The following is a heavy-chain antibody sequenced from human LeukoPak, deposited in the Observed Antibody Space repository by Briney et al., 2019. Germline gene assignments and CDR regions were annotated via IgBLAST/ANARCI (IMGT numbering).Heavy chain of an antibody. CDR3: ARGPLSGYQDY. J-gene: IGHJ4*02. CDR2: ISGSGGTT. Sequence: GGSLRLSCAASGFIFSSYAMSWVRQAPGKGLEWVSAISGSGGTTYYADSVKGRFTISRDNSKNTLYLQMNSLRAEDTAVYYCARGPLSGYQDYWGQGTLVTVSS. CDR1: GFIFSSYA. V-gene: IGHV3-23*01. D-gene: IGHD3-22*01.